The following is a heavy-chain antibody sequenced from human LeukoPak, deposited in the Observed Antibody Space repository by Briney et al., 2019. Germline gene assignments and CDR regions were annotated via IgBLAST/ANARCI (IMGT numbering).Heavy chain of an antibody. J-gene: IGHJ4*02. D-gene: IGHD7-27*01. CDR3: VRDLSGASDY. CDR2: INTDGSTT. V-gene: IGHV3-74*01. CDR1: GFTFSSYW. Sequence: PGGSLRLSCAASGFTFSSYWMHWVRQAPGKGLVWVSRINTDGSTTNYADSVKGRFTISRDNAKNTLYPQMNSLRAEDTSVYYCVRDLSGASDYWGQGTLVTVSS.